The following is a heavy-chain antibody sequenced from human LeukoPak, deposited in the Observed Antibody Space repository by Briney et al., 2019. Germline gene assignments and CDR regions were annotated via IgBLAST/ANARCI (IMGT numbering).Heavy chain of an antibody. CDR1: GYTFTSYD. Sequence: GASVKVSCKASGYTFTSYDINWVRQATGQGLEWMGWMNPNSGNTGYAQKFQGRVTMTRNTSISTAYMELSSLRSEDTAVYYCARGDLWFGELNTPHYYYYYGMDVWGQGTTVTVSS. CDR3: ARGDLWFGELNTPHYYYYYGMDV. D-gene: IGHD3-10*01. J-gene: IGHJ6*02. CDR2: MNPNSGNT. V-gene: IGHV1-8*01.